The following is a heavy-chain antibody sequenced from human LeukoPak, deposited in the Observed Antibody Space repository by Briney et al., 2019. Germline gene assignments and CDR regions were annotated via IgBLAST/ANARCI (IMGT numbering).Heavy chain of an antibody. J-gene: IGHJ6*02. CDR2: ISYDGRDK. CDR3: ARGNSVSYYYYGLDA. CDR1: GFTFSSYA. Sequence: GGSLRLSCAASGFTFSSYAMHWVRQAPGKGLEWVSVISYDGRDKYYGDSVKGRFTISRDNSKNTLYLEMNSLRAEDTAMYYCARGNSVSYYYYGLDAWGQGTTVTVSS. D-gene: IGHD5/OR15-5a*01. V-gene: IGHV3-30*04.